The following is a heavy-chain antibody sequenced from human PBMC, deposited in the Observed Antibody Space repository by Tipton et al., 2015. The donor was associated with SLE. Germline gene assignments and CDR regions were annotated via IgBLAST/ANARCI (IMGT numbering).Heavy chain of an antibody. CDR2: VYYSGST. D-gene: IGHD2-21*02. Sequence: TLSLTCFVSGDSITSDIYYWGWIRQPPGKGLEWIGSVYYSGSTYYNPSLKSRVTISVDTSKSQFSLRLNSVTAADTAVYYCARVVTVGAAHYYDIDVWGQGTRVTVSS. CDR1: GDSITSDIYY. CDR3: ARVVTVGAAHYYDIDV. J-gene: IGHJ6*02. V-gene: IGHV4-39*07.